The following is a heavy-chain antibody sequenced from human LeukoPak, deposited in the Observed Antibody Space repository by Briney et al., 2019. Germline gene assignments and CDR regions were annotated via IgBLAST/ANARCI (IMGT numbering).Heavy chain of an antibody. CDR1: GVSISSGGYS. Sequence: SETLSLTCAVSGVSISSGGYSWSWIRQPPGKGLEWIGYIYHSGSTYYNPSLKSRVTISVDRSKNQFSLKLSSVTAADTAVYYCARGGYDSSGYYRDFDYWGQGTLVTVSS. CDR3: ARGGYDSSGYYRDFDY. V-gene: IGHV4-30-2*01. CDR2: IYHSGST. D-gene: IGHD3-22*01. J-gene: IGHJ4*02.